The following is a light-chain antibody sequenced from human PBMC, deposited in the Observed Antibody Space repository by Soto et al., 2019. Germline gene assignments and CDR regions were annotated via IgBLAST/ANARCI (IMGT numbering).Light chain of an antibody. CDR3: QQYGSSPYT. Sequence: IVLTQSPATLSLSPGERDTLSCGASQTVISSYLAWYQQKPCLAPRLLIYDASSRATGIPDRFSGSGSGTDFTLTISRLEPEDFAVYYCQQYGSSPYTFGQGTKLEIK. V-gene: IGKV3D-20*01. CDR1: QTVISSY. J-gene: IGKJ2*01. CDR2: DAS.